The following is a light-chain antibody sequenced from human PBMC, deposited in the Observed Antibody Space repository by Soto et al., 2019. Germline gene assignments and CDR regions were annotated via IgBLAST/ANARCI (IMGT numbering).Light chain of an antibody. Sequence: QAVVTQPPSVSGAPGQRVTISCTGSSSNIGAGYDVHWYQQLPGTAPKLLIYGNSNRPSGVPDRFSGSKSGTSASLAITGXXXEDESDYYCQSYDSSLSGSVFGGGTQLTV. J-gene: IGLJ3*02. CDR2: GNS. CDR1: SSNIGAGYD. CDR3: QSYDSSLSGSV. V-gene: IGLV1-40*01.